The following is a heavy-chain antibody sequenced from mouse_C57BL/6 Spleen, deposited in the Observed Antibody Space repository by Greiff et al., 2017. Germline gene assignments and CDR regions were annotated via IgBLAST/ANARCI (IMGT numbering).Heavy chain of an antibody. J-gene: IGHJ1*03. CDR2: IWSGGST. CDR1: GFSLTSSG. V-gene: IGHV2-2*01. D-gene: IGHD1-2*01. Sequence: VQLQQSGPGLVQPSQSLSITCTVSGFSLTSSGVHWVRQSPGKGLEWLGVIWSGGSTDYNAAFISSLSISKDNSKRQVFCKMNSLQADDTAIYYCARKDEYGGYFDVWGTGTTVTGSS. CDR3: ARKDEYGGYFDV.